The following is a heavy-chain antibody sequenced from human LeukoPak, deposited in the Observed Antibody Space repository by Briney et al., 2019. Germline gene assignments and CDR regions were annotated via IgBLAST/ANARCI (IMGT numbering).Heavy chain of an antibody. J-gene: IGHJ2*01. CDR2: IYYSGST. CDR1: GGSFSGYY. V-gene: IGHV4-34*01. CDR3: ARPVFGVVSHDWYFDL. D-gene: IGHD3-3*01. Sequence: SETLSLTCAVYGGSFSGYYWSWIRQPPGKGLEWIGSIYYSGSTYYNPSLKNRVTISVDTSKNQFSLKLSSVTAADTAVYYCARPVFGVVSHDWYFDLWGRGTLVTVSS.